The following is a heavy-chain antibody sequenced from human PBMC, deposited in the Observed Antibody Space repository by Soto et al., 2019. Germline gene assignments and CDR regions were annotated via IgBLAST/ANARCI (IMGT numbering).Heavy chain of an antibody. CDR2: TYYRSKWYN. CDR3: AREGDWSRAGDWFDP. CDR1: RDSFSSNTAA. D-gene: IGHD3-3*01. J-gene: IGHJ5*02. Sequence: SQTLSLTCAISRDSFSSNTAAWNWIRQSPSRGLEWLGRTYYRSKWYNDYAVSVKSRITINPDTSKNQFSLQLNSVTPEDTAVYYCAREGDWSRAGDWFDPWGQGTLVTVSS. V-gene: IGHV6-1*01.